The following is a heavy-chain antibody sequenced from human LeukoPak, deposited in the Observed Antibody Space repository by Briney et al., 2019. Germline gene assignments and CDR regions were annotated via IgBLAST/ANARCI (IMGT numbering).Heavy chain of an antibody. CDR1: GFTFGDYF. CDR3: AREVQEMATIAPYYYYYYMDV. V-gene: IGHV1-69*05. J-gene: IGHJ6*03. CDR2: IIPIFGTA. Sequence: PGGSLRLSCAASGFTFGDYFMSWVRQAPGQGLEWMGGIIPIFGTANYAQKFQGRVTITTDESTSTAYMELSSLRSEDTAVYYCAREVQEMATIAPYYYYYYMDVWGKGTTVTVSS. D-gene: IGHD5-24*01.